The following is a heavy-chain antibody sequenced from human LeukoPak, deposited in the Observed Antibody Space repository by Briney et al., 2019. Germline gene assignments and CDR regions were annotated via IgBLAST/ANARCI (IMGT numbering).Heavy chain of an antibody. D-gene: IGHD6-19*01. CDR3: ARDSGWWMFDY. V-gene: IGHV1-46*01. CDR1: GYTFTSYY. J-gene: IGHJ4*02. Sequence: ASVKVSCKASGYTFTSYYIHWVRQAPGQGLEWMGIINPSGGSTSYAQKFQGRVTMTRDTSTSTVYMELSSLRSEDTAVYYCARDSGWWMFDYWVQGTLVTVSS. CDR2: INPSGGST.